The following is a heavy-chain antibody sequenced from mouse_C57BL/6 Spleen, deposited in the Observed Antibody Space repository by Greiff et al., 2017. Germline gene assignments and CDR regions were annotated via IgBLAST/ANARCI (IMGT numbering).Heavy chain of an antibody. Sequence: VQLQQSWAELVRPGASVTLSCKASGYTFPDYEMHWVKQTPVHGLEWIGAIDPATGGTAYNQKFKGKAILTADKSSSTAYMELRSLTSEDSAVDKCTKELGYWYFEVWGTGTTVTVSS. CDR2: IDPATGGT. CDR1: GYTFPDYE. D-gene: IGHD4-1*01. J-gene: IGHJ1*03. CDR3: TKELGYWYFEV. V-gene: IGHV1-15*01.